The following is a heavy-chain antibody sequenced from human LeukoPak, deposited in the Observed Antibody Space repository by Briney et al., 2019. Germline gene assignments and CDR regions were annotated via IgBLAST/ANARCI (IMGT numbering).Heavy chain of an antibody. D-gene: IGHD2-2*01. CDR3: ARGARRYCSSTSCRPPFDY. Sequence: GGSLRLSCTTSGFNFSRYEMNWVRQAPGKGLEWVSYIGGFLNSINYAESVRGRFTISRDNAKNSLYLQMNSLRAEDTAVYYCARGARRYCSSTSCRPPFDYWGQGTLVTVSS. CDR1: GFNFSRYE. CDR2: IGGFLNSI. V-gene: IGHV3-48*03. J-gene: IGHJ4*02.